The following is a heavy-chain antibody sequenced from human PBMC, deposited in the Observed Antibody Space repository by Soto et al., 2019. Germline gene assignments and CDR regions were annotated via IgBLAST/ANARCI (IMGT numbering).Heavy chain of an antibody. CDR3: VSSGYYTSSDY. CDR1: GYTLTDLS. J-gene: IGHJ4*02. CDR2: FDPEDGET. D-gene: IGHD3-3*01. V-gene: IGHV1-24*01. Sequence: GASVKVSCKVSGYTLTDLSMHWVRQAPGKGLEWMGGFDPEDGETIYADSVKGRFTISRDNSKNTLYLQMNSLRAEDTAVYYCVSSGYYTSSDYWGQGTLVTVSS.